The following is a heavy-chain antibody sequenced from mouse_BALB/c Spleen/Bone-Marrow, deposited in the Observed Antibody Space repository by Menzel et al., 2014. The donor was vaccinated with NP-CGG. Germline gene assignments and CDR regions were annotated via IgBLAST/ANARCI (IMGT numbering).Heavy chain of an antibody. CDR3: ARNFYGSAYFDF. V-gene: IGHV1-67*01. Sequence: QVQPQQSGPELVRPGVSVKISCKGSGYKFTDYAMHWVKQSHAKSLEWIGLISTYSGNTHYNQKFKGKATMTVDKSSSTAYMELARLTSEDSAIYYCARNFYGSAYFDFWGQGSTLTVSS. CDR2: ISTYSGNT. J-gene: IGHJ2*01. D-gene: IGHD1-1*01. CDR1: GYKFTDYA.